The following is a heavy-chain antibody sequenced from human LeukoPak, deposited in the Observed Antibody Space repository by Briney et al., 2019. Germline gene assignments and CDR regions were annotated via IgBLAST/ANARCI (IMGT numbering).Heavy chain of an antibody. CDR2: INPNSDAT. D-gene: IGHD3-10*01. Sequence: ASVKVSCKASASSFTAYYIHWVRQAPRQGLEWMGWINPNSDATNYVQKFQGRVTMTSDTSITTAYLELSSLRSDDTAVYYCARVRYGAGTYYNFDLWGQGSLVTVSS. CDR1: ASSFTAYY. CDR3: ARVRYGAGTYYNFDL. V-gene: IGHV1-2*02. J-gene: IGHJ5*02.